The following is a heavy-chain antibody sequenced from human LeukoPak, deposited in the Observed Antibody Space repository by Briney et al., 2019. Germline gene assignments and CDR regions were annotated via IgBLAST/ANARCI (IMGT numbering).Heavy chain of an antibody. CDR3: ARGGYSGGYNIDY. J-gene: IGHJ4*02. CDR2: IIPMFGTA. D-gene: IGHD1-26*01. Sequence: SVKVSCKASGGTFSSYAISWVRQAPGQGLEWMGRIIPMFGTANYAQKFQGRVTITTDESTSTAYMELSSLRSEDTAVYYCARGGYSGGYNIDYWGRGRLVIVSS. CDR1: GGTFSSYA. V-gene: IGHV1-69*05.